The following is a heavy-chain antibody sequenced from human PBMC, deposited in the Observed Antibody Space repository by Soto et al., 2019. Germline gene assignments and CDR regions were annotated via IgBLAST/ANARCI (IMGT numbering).Heavy chain of an antibody. CDR1: GVSISSGPYS. Sequence: SETLSLTCTVSGVSISSGPYSWGWIRQPPGKGLEWIGTFYYSGSTNYNPSLESRVTISVDTSKNQFSLKVSSVTAADTAVYYCARLGGYCSSTSCYGYYGMDVWGQGTTVTVS. CDR3: ARLGGYCSSTSCYGYYGMDV. V-gene: IGHV4-39*01. J-gene: IGHJ6*02. CDR2: FYYSGST. D-gene: IGHD2-2*01.